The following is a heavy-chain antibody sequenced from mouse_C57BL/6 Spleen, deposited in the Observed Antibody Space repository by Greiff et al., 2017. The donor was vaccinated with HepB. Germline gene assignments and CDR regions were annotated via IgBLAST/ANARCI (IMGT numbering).Heavy chain of an antibody. CDR3: ARHHYGSSPFDY. Sequence: QVQLQQSGAELVKPGASVKLSCKASGYTFTSYWMQWVKQRPGQGLEWIGEIDPSDSYTNYNQKFKGKATLTVDTSSSTAYMQLSSLTSEDSAVYYCARHHYGSSPFDYWCQGTTLTVSS. CDR2: IDPSDSYT. V-gene: IGHV1-50*01. J-gene: IGHJ2*01. D-gene: IGHD1-1*01. CDR1: GYTFTSYW.